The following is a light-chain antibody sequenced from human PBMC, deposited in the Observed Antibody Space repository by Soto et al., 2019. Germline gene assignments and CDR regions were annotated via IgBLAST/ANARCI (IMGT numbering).Light chain of an antibody. Sequence: DLQMTQSPSSLSASVGDRVTITCRAGQTISDYLNWYQHKPGKAPKLLIYSASTLRSGVPSRFSGSGSGTDFTLTISSLQPEDFATYYCQQSYNTPPLTFGGGTRVEIK. V-gene: IGKV1-39*01. CDR2: SAS. CDR3: QQSYNTPPLT. CDR1: QTISDY. J-gene: IGKJ4*01.